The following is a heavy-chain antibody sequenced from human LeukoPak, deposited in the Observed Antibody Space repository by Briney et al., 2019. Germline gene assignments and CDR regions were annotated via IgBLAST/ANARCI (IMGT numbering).Heavy chain of an antibody. CDR1: GLTVTNNY. D-gene: IGHD4-17*01. CDR3: VYGDYPLTY. J-gene: IGHJ4*02. V-gene: IGHV3-66*01. CDR2: IYTNGDT. Sequence: GGSLRLSCAASGLTVTNNYWNWVRQPPGKGPGWISLIYTNGDTQYANSVKGRFTFSRDNSKNTLYLQMNSLRAEDTAIYYCVYGDYPLTYWGQGTLVSVSS.